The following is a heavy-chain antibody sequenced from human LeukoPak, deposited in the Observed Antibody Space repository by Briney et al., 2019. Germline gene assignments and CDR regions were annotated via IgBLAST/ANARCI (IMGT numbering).Heavy chain of an antibody. J-gene: IGHJ1*01. CDR1: GGSISSYY. D-gene: IGHD2-15*01. CDR3: ARGPGRAYFQH. V-gene: IGHV4-59*01. Sequence: SETLSLTCTVSGGSISSYYWSWIRQPPGKGLEWIGYIYYSGSTNYNPSLKSRVTISVDTSKNQFSLKLSSVTAADTAVYYCARGPGRAYFQHWGQGTLVTVSS. CDR2: IYYSGST.